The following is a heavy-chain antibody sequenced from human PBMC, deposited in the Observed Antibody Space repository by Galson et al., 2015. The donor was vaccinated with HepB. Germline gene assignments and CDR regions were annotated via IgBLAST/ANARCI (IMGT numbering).Heavy chain of an antibody. D-gene: IGHD6-13*01. Sequence: SLRLSCAASGFTFSSYAMHWVRQAPGKGLEWVAVISYDGSNKYYADSVKGRFTISRDNSKNTLYLQMNSLRAEDTAVYYCARGRTWTPRSSSWYSPFNPWGQGTLVTVSS. V-gene: IGHV3-30-3*01. J-gene: IGHJ5*02. CDR1: GFTFSSYA. CDR3: ARGRTWTPRSSSWYSPFNP. CDR2: ISYDGSNK.